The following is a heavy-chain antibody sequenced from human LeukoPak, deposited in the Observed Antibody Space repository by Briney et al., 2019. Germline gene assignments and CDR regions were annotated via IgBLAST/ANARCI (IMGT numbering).Heavy chain of an antibody. J-gene: IGHJ5*02. CDR3: ARGYSSRLYNWLDP. Sequence: GGSLRLSCAASGFTFSSYGMHWVRQAPGKGLEWVAVISYDGSNKYYADSVKGRFTISRDNAKNTLYLQMNSLTAEDTAVYYCARGYSSRLYNWLDPWGQGTLVTVSS. V-gene: IGHV3-30*03. CDR1: GFTFSSYG. CDR2: ISYDGSNK. D-gene: IGHD6-13*01.